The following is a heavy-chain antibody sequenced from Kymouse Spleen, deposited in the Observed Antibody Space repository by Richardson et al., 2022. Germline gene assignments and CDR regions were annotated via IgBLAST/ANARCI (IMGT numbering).Heavy chain of an antibody. Sequence: EVQLVESGGGLVKPGGSLRLSCAASGFTFSNAWMSWVRQAPGKGLEWVGRIKSKTDGGTTDYAAPVKGRFTISRDDSKNTLYLQMNSLKTEDTAVYYCTTYSTYYYYYGMDVWGQGTTVTVSS. V-gene: IGHV3-15*01. CDR2: IKSKTDGGTT. CDR1: GFTFSNAW. D-gene: IGHD4-11,IGHD4-11*01. CDR3: TTYSTYYYYYGMDV. J-gene: IGHJ6*02.